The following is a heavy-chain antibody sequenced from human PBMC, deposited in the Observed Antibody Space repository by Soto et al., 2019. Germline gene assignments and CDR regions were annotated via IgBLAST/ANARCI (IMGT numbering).Heavy chain of an antibody. V-gene: IGHV3-74*01. J-gene: IGHJ6*03. CDR1: GFTFSSYW. CDR3: ARDPIPPIGYYYYYMDV. D-gene: IGHD1-26*01. CDR2: INSDGSST. Sequence: EVQLVESGGGLVQPGGSLRLSCAASGFTFSSYWMHWVRQAPGKGLVWVSRINSDGSSTSYADSVKGRFTISRDNAKNTLYLQMNSLRAEDTAVYYCARDPIPPIGYYYYYMDVWGKGTTVTVSS.